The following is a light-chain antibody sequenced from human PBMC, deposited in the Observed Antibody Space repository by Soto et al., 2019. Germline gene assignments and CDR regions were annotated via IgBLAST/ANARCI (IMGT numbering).Light chain of an antibody. CDR1: SSDIGSYRS. J-gene: IGLJ1*01. Sequence: QSALTQPASVSGSPGQSVTISCTGTSSDIGSYRSVSWYQQHPGKAPKLLISEVSHRPSGVSNRFSGSKSGNTASLTISGLXPEDEATYYCSSYTNTSTLIVFGTGTKVTVL. CDR3: SSYTNTSTLIV. V-gene: IGLV2-14*01. CDR2: EVS.